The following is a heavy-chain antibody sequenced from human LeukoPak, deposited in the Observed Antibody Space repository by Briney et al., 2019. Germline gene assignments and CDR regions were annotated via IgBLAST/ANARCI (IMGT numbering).Heavy chain of an antibody. V-gene: IGHV3-74*01. D-gene: IGHD3-22*01. CDR3: AAYDSSGNSFDY. Sequence: PGGSLRLSCAASGFTFSSYWMHWVRQAPGKGLVWVSRINSDGSSTTYADSVKGRFTMSRDNAKNTLYLQMNSLRAEDTAVYHCAAYDSSGNSFDYWGQGILVTVSS. CDR2: INSDGSST. J-gene: IGHJ4*02. CDR1: GFTFSSYW.